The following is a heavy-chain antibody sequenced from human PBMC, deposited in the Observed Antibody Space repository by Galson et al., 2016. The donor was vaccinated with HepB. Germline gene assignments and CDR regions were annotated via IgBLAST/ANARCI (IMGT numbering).Heavy chain of an antibody. Sequence: SETLSLTCGVYGGSFSGSYWSWIRQTPGKGLEWIGEINHSGSSNYNPSLKSRVTISVDTSKNQFSLKLTSVTAADTAVYYCARDHVAPPIWFDPWGQGTLVTVSS. CDR2: INHSGSS. D-gene: IGHD5-12*01. V-gene: IGHV4-34*01. CDR1: GGSFSGSY. J-gene: IGHJ5*02. CDR3: ARDHVAPPIWFDP.